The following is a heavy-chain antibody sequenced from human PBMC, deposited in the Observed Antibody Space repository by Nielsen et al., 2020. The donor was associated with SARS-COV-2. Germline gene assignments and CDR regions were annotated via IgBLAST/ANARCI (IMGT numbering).Heavy chain of an antibody. CDR1: GFTFSNAW. CDR2: IKSKTDGGTT. V-gene: IGHV3-15*01. Sequence: GGSLRLSCAASGFTFSNAWMSWVRQAPGKGLEWVGRIKSKTDGGTTDYAAPVKGRFTISRDDSKNTLYLQMNSLKTEDTAVYYCTTDPGIYYYGMDVWGQGTTVTVSS. J-gene: IGHJ6*02. CDR3: TTDPGIYYYGMDV. D-gene: IGHD1-1*01.